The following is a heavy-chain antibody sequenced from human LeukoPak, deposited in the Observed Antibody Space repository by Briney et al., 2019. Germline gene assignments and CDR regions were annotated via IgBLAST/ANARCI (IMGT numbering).Heavy chain of an antibody. CDR3: ARDLGNTGWYTFDY. CDR2: TYYRSKWYN. CDR1: GDSVSSNNGA. Sequence: SQTLSLTCDNSGDSVSSNNGAWNWIRQSPSRGLEWLGRTYYRSKWYNDYAGSLNGRITISPDTSKNQFSLHLNSVTPEDTAVYYCARDLGNTGWYTFDYWGQGILVTVSS. D-gene: IGHD6-19*01. J-gene: IGHJ4*02. V-gene: IGHV6-1*01.